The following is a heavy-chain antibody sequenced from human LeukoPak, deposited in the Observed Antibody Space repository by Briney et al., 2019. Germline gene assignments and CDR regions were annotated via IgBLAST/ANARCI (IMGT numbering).Heavy chain of an antibody. D-gene: IGHD2-2*01. CDR2: ISAYNSNT. CDR3: AKDVWSSSETIDFDS. CDR1: GYTFTNYG. Sequence: ASVKDSCKASGYTFTNYGISWVRQAPGQRLEWVGWISAYNSNTVYAQKLQARVTMSTDTSTSTAHMELRSLTSDDTAVYYCAKDVWSSSETIDFDSWGQGTLVTVSS. J-gene: IGHJ4*02. V-gene: IGHV1-18*01.